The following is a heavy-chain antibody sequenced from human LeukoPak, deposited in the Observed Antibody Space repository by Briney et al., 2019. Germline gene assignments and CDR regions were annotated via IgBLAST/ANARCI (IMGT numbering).Heavy chain of an antibody. Sequence: PGGSLRLSCAASGFTFSSYSMNWVRQAPWKGLEWVSSISSSSSYIYYADSVKGRFTISRDNSKNPLYLQMNGLRAEDTAVYYCAARPIGWYRDANWFDPWGQGTLVTVSS. CDR2: ISSSSSYI. J-gene: IGHJ5*02. V-gene: IGHV3-21*01. D-gene: IGHD6-19*01. CDR1: GFTFSSYS. CDR3: AARPIGWYRDANWFDP.